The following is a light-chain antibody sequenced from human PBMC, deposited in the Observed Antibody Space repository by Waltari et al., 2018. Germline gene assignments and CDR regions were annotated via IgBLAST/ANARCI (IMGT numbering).Light chain of an antibody. V-gene: IGKV4-1*01. J-gene: IGKJ2*01. CDR2: WAS. CDR3: QQHYSSPYT. CDR1: QNLLYSANSNNY. Sequence: DIVMTQSPDSLAVSLGERATIKCKSSQNLLYSANSNNYLAWYQQKPGQPPKLLIYWASSRETGVPDRFSGSGSGTEFTLTISSLQAEDVAVYYCQQHYSSPYTFGQGTKLEI.